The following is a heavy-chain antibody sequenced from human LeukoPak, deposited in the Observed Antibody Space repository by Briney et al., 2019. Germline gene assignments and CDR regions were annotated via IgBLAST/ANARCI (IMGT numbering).Heavy chain of an antibody. CDR2: IYYSGST. V-gene: IGHV4-31*03. D-gene: IGHD4-23*01. J-gene: IGHJ4*02. Sequence: SQTLSLTCTVSGGSISSGGYYWSWIRQPPGKGLEWIGYIYYSGSTYYNPSLKSRVTISVDTSKNQFSLKLSSVTAADTAVYYCATTTTVASPLYFDYWGQGTLVTVSS. CDR3: ATTTTVASPLYFDY. CDR1: GGSISSGGYY.